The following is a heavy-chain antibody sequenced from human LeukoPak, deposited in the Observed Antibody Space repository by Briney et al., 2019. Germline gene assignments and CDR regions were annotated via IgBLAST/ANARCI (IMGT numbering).Heavy chain of an antibody. CDR2: INWNGVIT. CDR3: VSESNSRSWFR. J-gene: IGHJ4*02. V-gene: IGHV3-20*04. D-gene: IGHD3-10*01. CDR1: GFTLDDYG. Sequence: GWSLRLSRAASGFTLDDYGMSWVRQAPGDGLEWVSGINWNGVITSYADSVKGRFTISRDNAKNSLWLQMDSLRAEDTAVYYCVSESNSRSWFRWGQGTQVTVSS.